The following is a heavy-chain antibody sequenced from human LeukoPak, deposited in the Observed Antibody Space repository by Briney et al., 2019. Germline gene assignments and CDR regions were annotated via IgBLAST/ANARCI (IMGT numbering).Heavy chain of an antibody. V-gene: IGHV3-53*05. CDR2: IYSGGST. CDR3: ARVWVPSIAARPSGGVGY. CDR1: GFTVSSNY. J-gene: IGHJ4*02. Sequence: GGSLRLSCAASGFTVSSNYMSWVRQAPGKGLEWVSVIYSGGSTYYADSVKGRFTISRDNSKNTLYLQMNSLRAEDTAVYYCARVWVPSIAARPSGGVGYWGQGTLVTVSS. D-gene: IGHD6-6*01.